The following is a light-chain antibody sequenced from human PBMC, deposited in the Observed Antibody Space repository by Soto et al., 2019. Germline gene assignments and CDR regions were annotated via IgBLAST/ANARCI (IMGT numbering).Light chain of an antibody. CDR3: YSYRGYYTRV. CDR2: EVS. Sequence: QSVLTHPASLSGSPGQSITISCTGTSSDVGGYNFVSWYQQHPGRAPKLLIYEVSRRPSGVSNRFSGSKSGDTASLTISGLQAEDEADYYCYSYRGYYTRVFGTGTKVTVL. V-gene: IGLV2-14*01. J-gene: IGLJ1*01. CDR1: SSDVGGYNF.